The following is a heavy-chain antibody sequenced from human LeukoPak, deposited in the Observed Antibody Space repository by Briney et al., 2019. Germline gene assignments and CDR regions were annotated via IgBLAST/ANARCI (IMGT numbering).Heavy chain of an antibody. V-gene: IGHV3-7*01. J-gene: IGHJ4*02. Sequence: GSLRLSCAASGFTFSSYWVSWVRQAPGKGLEWVANIKQDGSEKYYVDSVKGRFTISRDNAKNSLYLQMNSLRAEDTAVYYCARGAPPYCSGGSCSAGYFDYWGQGTLVTVSS. CDR3: ARGAPPYCSGGSCSAGYFDY. CDR1: GFTFSSYW. D-gene: IGHD2-15*01. CDR2: IKQDGSEK.